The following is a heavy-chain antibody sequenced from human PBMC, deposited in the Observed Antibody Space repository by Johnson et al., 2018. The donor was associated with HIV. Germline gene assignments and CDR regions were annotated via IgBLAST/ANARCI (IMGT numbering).Heavy chain of an antibody. D-gene: IGHD3-9*01. CDR3: ARGGYYYILAGYYALAAFDI. Sequence: QVHLVESGGGLVQPGRSLRLSCAASGFIFSGFGLHWVRQAPGKGLEWVASISYDGQNKYTSDSVRGRITVSRDDSKNSLYLQMNSLKTEDTAVYYCARGGYYYILAGYYALAAFDIWGQGTMVTVSS. V-gene: IGHV3-30*04. CDR2: ISYDGQNK. CDR1: GFIFSGFG. J-gene: IGHJ3*02.